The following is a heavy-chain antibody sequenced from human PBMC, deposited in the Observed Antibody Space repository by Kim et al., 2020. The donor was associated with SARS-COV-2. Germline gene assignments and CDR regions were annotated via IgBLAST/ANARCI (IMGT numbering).Heavy chain of an antibody. Sequence: GGSLRLSCSASGFTFSSYAMHWVRQAPGKGLEYVSAISSNGGSTYYADSVKGRFTISRDNSKNTLYLLMSSLRAEDTAVYYCHSITMVRRQGFDPWGQGTLVTVSS. CDR3: HSITMVRRQGFDP. J-gene: IGHJ5*02. CDR1: GFTFSSYA. D-gene: IGHD3-10*01. V-gene: IGHV3-64D*06. CDR2: ISSNGGST.